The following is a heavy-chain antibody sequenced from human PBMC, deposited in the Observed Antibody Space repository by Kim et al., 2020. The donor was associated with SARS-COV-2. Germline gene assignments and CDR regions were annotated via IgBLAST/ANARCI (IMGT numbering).Heavy chain of an antibody. D-gene: IGHD3-16*01. CDR3: ARVGEMATYLGDWYFDL. V-gene: IGHV7-4-1*01. CDR2: INTKTGNS. CDR1: GYTFTSYA. Sequence: ASVKVSCKASGYTFTSYAINWVRQAPGQGLEWMGCINTKTGNSTFALGFTGRFVFSLDTSVTTAYLQIGSLKADDTAVYYCARVGEMATYLGDWYFDLWG. J-gene: IGHJ2*01.